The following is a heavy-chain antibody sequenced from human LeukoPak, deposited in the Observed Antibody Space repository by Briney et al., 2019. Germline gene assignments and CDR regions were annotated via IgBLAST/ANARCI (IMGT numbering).Heavy chain of an antibody. D-gene: IGHD2-2*01. V-gene: IGHV1-2*02. CDR1: GYTFTGYY. Sequence: ASVKVSCKASGYTFTGYYMHWVRQAPGQGLEWMGWINPNRGGTNYAQKFQGRVTMTRDTSISTAYMELSRLRSDDTAVYYCAREDCSSTSCSYYLDYWGQGTLVTVSS. J-gene: IGHJ4*02. CDR2: INPNRGGT. CDR3: AREDCSSTSCSYYLDY.